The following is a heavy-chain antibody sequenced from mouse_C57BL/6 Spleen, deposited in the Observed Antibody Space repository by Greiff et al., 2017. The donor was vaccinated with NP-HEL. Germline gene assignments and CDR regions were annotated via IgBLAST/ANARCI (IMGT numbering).Heavy chain of an antibody. Sequence: QVQLQQPGAELVRPGSSVKLSCKASGYTFTSYWMHWVKQRPIQGLEWIGNIDPSDSETHYNQKFKDKATLTVDKSSSTAYMQLSSLTSEDSAVYYCAKDYDEGHYYAMDYWGQGTSVTVSS. V-gene: IGHV1-52*01. D-gene: IGHD2-4*01. CDR3: AKDYDEGHYYAMDY. CDR2: IDPSDSET. J-gene: IGHJ4*01. CDR1: GYTFTSYW.